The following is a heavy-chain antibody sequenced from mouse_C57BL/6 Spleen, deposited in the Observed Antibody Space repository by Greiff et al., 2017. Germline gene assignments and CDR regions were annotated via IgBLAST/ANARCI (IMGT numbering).Heavy chain of an antibody. J-gene: IGHJ2*01. Sequence: QVQLQQPGAELVRPGSSVKLSCKASGYTFTSYWMHWVKQRPIQGLEWIGNIDPSDSETHYNQKFKDKATLTVDKSSSTAYMQLSSLTSEDSAVYYCARERDPPYFDYWGQGTTLTVSS. CDR2: IDPSDSET. V-gene: IGHV1-52*01. CDR1: GYTFTSYW. CDR3: ARERDPPYFDY.